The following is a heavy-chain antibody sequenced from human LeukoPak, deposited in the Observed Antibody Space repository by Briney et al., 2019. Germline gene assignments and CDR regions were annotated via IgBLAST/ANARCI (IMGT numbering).Heavy chain of an antibody. J-gene: IGHJ5*02. CDR2: IYTSGST. Sequence: PSETLSLTCTVSGGSISSGSYYWSGIRQPAGKGLEGIGRIYTSGSTNYNPSLKSRVTISVDTSKNQFSLKLSSVTAADTAVYYCARVAPAAMGWFDPWGQGTLVTVSS. CDR3: ARVAPAAMGWFDP. D-gene: IGHD2-2*01. V-gene: IGHV4-61*02. CDR1: GGSISSGSYY.